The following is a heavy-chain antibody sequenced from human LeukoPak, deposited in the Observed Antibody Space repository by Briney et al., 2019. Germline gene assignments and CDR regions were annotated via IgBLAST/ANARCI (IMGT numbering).Heavy chain of an antibody. V-gene: IGHV3-15*01. CDR1: GFTFSNAW. CDR2: IKSKTDGGTT. Sequence: GGSLRLSCAASGFTFSNAWMSWVRQAPGKGLEWVVRIKSKTDGGTTDYAAPVKGRFTISRDDSKNTLYLQMNSLKTEDTAVYYCTTDDYGDYPLFDYWGQGTLVTVSS. J-gene: IGHJ4*02. D-gene: IGHD4-17*01. CDR3: TTDDYGDYPLFDY.